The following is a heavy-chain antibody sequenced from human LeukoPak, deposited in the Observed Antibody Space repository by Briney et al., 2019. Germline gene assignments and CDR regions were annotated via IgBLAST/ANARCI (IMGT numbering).Heavy chain of an antibody. J-gene: IGHJ5*02. CDR3: ARYSGSYSNWFDP. V-gene: IGHV4-34*01. D-gene: IGHD1-26*01. CDR1: GGSISSYY. Sequence: PSETLSLTCTVSGGSISSYYWSWIRQPPGKGLEWIGEINHSGSTNYNPSLKSRVTISVDTSKNQFSLKLSSVTAADTAVYYCARYSGSYSNWFDPWGQGTLVTVSS. CDR2: INHSGST.